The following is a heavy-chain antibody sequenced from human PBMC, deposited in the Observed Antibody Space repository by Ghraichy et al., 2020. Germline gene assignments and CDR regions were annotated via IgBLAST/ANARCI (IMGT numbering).Heavy chain of an antibody. CDR1: GYTFTTYG. V-gene: IGHV1-18*01. CDR3: ARSHLELAYWYFDL. Sequence: ASVKVSCRASGYTFTTYGITWVRQAPGQGLEWMGWISAYNGNTNYAQKLQGRVTMTTDTSTSTAYMELRSLRSDDTAVYYCARSHLELAYWYFDLWGRGTLVTVSS. J-gene: IGHJ2*01. CDR2: ISAYNGNT. D-gene: IGHD1-7*01.